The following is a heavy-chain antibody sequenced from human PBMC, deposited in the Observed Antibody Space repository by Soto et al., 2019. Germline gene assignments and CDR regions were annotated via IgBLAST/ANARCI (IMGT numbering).Heavy chain of an antibody. CDR3: ARATTTVVTPFYFDY. V-gene: IGHV3-30-3*01. J-gene: IGHJ4*02. Sequence: QVQLVESGGGVVQPGRSLRLSCAASGFTFSSYAMHWVGQAPGKGLEWVAVISYDGNNKYYADSVKGRFTISRDNSKNTLYLQMKSLRAEDTAVHYCARATTTVVTPFYFDYWGQGTLVTVSS. CDR2: ISYDGNNK. CDR1: GFTFSSYA. D-gene: IGHD4-17*01.